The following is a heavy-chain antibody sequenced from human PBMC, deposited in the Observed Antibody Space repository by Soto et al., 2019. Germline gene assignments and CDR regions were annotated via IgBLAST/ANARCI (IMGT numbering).Heavy chain of an antibody. V-gene: IGHV4-30-2*01. CDR3: ARRYCSGGSCYPDY. CDR1: GGSISSGGYS. J-gene: IGHJ4*02. CDR2: IYHSGST. Sequence: QLQLQESGSGLVKPSQTLSLTCAVSGGSISSGGYSWSWIRQPPGKGLEWIGYIYHSGSTYYNPSLKSRVTISVDRSNNQFSLKLSSVTAADTAVYYCARRYCSGGSCYPDYWGQGTLVTVSS. D-gene: IGHD2-15*01.